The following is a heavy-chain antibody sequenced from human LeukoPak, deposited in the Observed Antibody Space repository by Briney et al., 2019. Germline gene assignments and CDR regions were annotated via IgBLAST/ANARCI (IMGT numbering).Heavy chain of an antibody. J-gene: IGHJ3*02. V-gene: IGHV3-7*01. CDR1: RFTFSNFW. D-gene: IGHD3/OR15-3a*01. CDR3: ARWTRTRGDAFDI. CDR2: IKQDGSEK. Sequence: GGSLRLSCAASRFTFSNFWMNWVRQAPGKGLEWVANIKQDGSEKYYVDSVKGRFTISRDNAKNSLYPQMNSLRAEDTAVYYCARWTRTRGDAFDIWGQGTMVTVSS.